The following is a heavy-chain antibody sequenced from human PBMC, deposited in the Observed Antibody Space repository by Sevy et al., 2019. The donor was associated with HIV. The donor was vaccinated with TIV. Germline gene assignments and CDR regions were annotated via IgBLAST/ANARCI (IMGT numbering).Heavy chain of an antibody. CDR3: ARGRPIVVVPAATTRHFDY. J-gene: IGHJ4*02. D-gene: IGHD2-2*01. V-gene: IGHV1-69*13. CDR2: IIPIFGTP. CDR1: GGTFSSYA. Sequence: ASVKVSCKASGGTFSSYAISWVRQAPGQGLEWMGGIIPIFGTPNYAQKFQGRVTITADESTSTAYMELSSLRSEDTAGYYCARGRPIVVVPAATTRHFDYWGQGTLVTVSS.